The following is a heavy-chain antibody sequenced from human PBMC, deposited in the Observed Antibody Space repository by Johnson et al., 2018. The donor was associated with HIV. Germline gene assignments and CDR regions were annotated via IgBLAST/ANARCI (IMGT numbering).Heavy chain of an antibody. Sequence: QVQLVESGGGVVRPGGSLRLSCAASGFTFSRYAMHWVRQAPGKGLEWVAVVSYDGNTKYYADSVKGRFPISRDTSKNTLYLQMNSLRAEDTAVYYCVREESILVVIAVQAFDIWGPGTLVSVSS. J-gene: IGHJ3*02. D-gene: IGHD2-21*01. CDR1: GFTFSRYA. V-gene: IGHV3-30*04. CDR3: VREESILVVIAVQAFDI. CDR2: VSYDGNTK.